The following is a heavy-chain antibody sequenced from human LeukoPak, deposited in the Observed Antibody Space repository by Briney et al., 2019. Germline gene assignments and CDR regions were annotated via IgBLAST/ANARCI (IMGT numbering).Heavy chain of an antibody. Sequence: GGSLRLSCAASGFTVSSNYMSWVRQAPGKGLEWVSVIYSGGSTYYADSVKGRFTISRDNSKNTLYLQMNSLRAEDTAVYYCARGRGRGYSGYDYFWGQGTLVTVSS. J-gene: IGHJ4*02. CDR2: IYSGGST. V-gene: IGHV3-53*05. CDR1: GFTVSSNY. D-gene: IGHD5-12*01. CDR3: ARGRGRGYSGYDYF.